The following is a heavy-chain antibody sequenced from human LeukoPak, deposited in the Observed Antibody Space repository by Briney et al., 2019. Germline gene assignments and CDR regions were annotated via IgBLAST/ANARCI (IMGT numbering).Heavy chain of an antibody. J-gene: IGHJ3*02. D-gene: IGHD6-13*01. CDR2: INPNSGGT. CDR1: GYTFTGYY. Sequence: ASVKVSCKASGYTFTGYYMHWVRQAPGQGLEWMGWINPNSGGTNYAQKFQGWVTMTRDTSISTAYMELSRLRSDDTAVYYYARSQLVRAFDIWGQGTMVTVSS. V-gene: IGHV1-2*04. CDR3: ARSQLVRAFDI.